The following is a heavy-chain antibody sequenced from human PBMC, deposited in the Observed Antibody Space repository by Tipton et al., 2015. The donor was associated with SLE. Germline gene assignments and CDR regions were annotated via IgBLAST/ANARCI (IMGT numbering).Heavy chain of an antibody. Sequence: SLRLSCAASGFTFSSYWMSWVRQAPGKGLEWVAVISYDGSNKYYADSVKGRFTISRDNSKNTLYLQMNSLRAEDTAVYYCARARAVAGLDYWGQGTLVTVSS. V-gene: IGHV3-30-3*01. J-gene: IGHJ4*02. CDR1: GFTFSSYW. CDR3: ARARAVAGLDY. CDR2: ISYDGSNK. D-gene: IGHD6-19*01.